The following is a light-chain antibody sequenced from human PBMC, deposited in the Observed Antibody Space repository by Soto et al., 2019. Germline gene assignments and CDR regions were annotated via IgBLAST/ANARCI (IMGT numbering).Light chain of an antibody. CDR1: SSNIGNNS. V-gene: IGLV1-36*01. Sequence: QSVLTQPPSVSEAPRQRVTISCSGSSSNIGNNSVNWYQQLPGKAPKLLLYYDDLLPSGVSDRFSGSKSGYSASLAISGLQSEDEADYYCAAWDDSLHGVVFGGGTKLTVL. CDR3: AAWDDSLHGVV. CDR2: YDD. J-gene: IGLJ2*01.